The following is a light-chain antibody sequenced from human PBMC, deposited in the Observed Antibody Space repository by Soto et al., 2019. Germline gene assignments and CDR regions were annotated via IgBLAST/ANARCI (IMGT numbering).Light chain of an antibody. CDR2: WAS. J-gene: IGKJ4*01. V-gene: IGKV4-1*01. CDR3: QQYYSTLLT. Sequence: EIVMTQSPATLSVSPGERATLSCRASQSVSSNLAWYQQKPGQPPKLLIYWASTRESGVPDRFSGSGSGTDFTLTISSLQAEDVAVYYCQQYYSTLLTFGGGTKVEIK. CDR1: QSVSSN.